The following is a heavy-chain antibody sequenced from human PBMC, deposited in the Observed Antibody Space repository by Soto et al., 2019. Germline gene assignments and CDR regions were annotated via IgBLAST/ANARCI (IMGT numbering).Heavy chain of an antibody. CDR3: AKGYCSSSRCSFNX. V-gene: IGHV3-23*01. CDR1: GFTFTNFA. CDR2: ISGTGDTT. D-gene: IGHD2-2*01. Sequence: PWGSLRLSCAASGFTFTNFAMNWVRQAPGKGLEWVSFISGTGDTTYNAYSVKGRFTISIDNSMNTAFLQMNSLRAEDTALYYCAKGYCSSSRCSFNXWGQGTPVTVSX. J-gene: IGHJ4*02.